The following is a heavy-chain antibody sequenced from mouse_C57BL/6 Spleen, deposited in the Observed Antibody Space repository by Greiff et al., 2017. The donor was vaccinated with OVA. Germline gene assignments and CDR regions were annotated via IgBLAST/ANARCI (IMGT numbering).Heavy chain of an antibody. CDR1: GFNIKNTY. V-gene: IGHV14-3*01. J-gene: IGHJ1*03. Sequence: EVQLQESVAELVRPGASVKLSCTASGFNIKNTYMHWVKQRPEQGLEWIGRIDPANGNTKYAPKFQGKATITADTSSNTAYLQLSSLTSEDTAIYYCARGGTTVVPHWYFDVWGTGTTVTVSS. D-gene: IGHD1-1*01. CDR3: ARGGTTVVPHWYFDV. CDR2: IDPANGNT.